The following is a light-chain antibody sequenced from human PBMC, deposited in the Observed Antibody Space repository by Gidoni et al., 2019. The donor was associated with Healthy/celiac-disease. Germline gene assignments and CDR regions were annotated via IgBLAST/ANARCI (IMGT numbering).Light chain of an antibody. CDR2: DAS. CDR1: QDIGNY. Sequence: DSQMTQSPSSLSASVGDRVTITFQASQDIGNYLNWSQQKPGKAPKLLIYDASNLETGVSSRFSGSVSGTDFTFSISSLQPEDIATYYCQQYDNLPLTFGPGTKVDIK. CDR3: QQYDNLPLT. J-gene: IGKJ3*01. V-gene: IGKV1-33*01.